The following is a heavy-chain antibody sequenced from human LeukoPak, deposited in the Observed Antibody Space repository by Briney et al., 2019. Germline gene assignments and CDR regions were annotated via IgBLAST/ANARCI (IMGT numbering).Heavy chain of an antibody. V-gene: IGHV3-33*08. CDR1: GVTFTTYA. J-gene: IGHJ4*02. CDR2: IWHDGTRE. Sequence: GGSLRLSCAASGVTFTTYAMSWVRQAPGKGLEWVTIIWHDGTRENYADSVKGRFTISRDNSKNTLYLQMTSLRPEDTAVYYCARDLSVGAVDIGGQGTLVSVSA. D-gene: IGHD2-15*01. CDR3: ARDLSVGAVDI.